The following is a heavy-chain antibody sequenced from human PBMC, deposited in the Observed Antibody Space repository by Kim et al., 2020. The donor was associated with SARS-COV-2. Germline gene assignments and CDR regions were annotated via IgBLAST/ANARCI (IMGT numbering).Heavy chain of an antibody. J-gene: IGHJ6*02. V-gene: IGHV3-30-3*01. Sequence: GESLKISCAASGFTCSSYAMHWVREAPGKGLEWVAVISYDGSNKYYADSVKGRFTIARDNSKNTLYLQMNSLRAEDTAVYYCARSIAGSYYYGMDIWGQGTTVTVSS. CDR1: GFTCSSYA. CDR2: ISYDGSNK. CDR3: ARSIAGSYYYGMDI. D-gene: IGHD6-6*01.